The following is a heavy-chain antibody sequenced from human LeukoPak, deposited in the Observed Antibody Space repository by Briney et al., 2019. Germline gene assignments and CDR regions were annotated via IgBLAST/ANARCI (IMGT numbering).Heavy chain of an antibody. CDR1: GGTFSSYA. J-gene: IGHJ4*02. CDR3: ARGVRDYYDSSGYYFVSDVFDY. V-gene: IGHV7-4-1*02. Sequence: ASVKVSCKASGGTFSSYAISWVRQAPGQGLEWMGWINTNTGNPTYAQGFTGRFVFSLDTSVSTAYLQISSLKAEDTAVYYCARGVRDYYDSSGYYFVSDVFDYWGQGTLVTVSS. D-gene: IGHD3-22*01. CDR2: INTNTGNP.